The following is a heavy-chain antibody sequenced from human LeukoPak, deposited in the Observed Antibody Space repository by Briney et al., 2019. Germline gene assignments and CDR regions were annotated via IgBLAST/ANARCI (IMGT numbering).Heavy chain of an antibody. J-gene: IGHJ4*02. V-gene: IGHV3-21*01. D-gene: IGHD3-10*01. Sequence: GGSLRLSCAASGFTFSSYWMTWVPQAPGKGPEWVSSISSSSSYRYYADSVKGRFTISRDNAKKSLYLKMNSLRAEDTAVYYCASGITMVRGPTHFDYWGQGTLVTVSS. CDR3: ASGITMVRGPTHFDY. CDR1: GFTFSSYW. CDR2: ISSSSSYR.